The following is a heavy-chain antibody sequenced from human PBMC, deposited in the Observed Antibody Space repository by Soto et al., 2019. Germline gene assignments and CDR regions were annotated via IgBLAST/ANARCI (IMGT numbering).Heavy chain of an antibody. V-gene: IGHV3-11*01. CDR2: INSGGSAI. J-gene: IGHJ4*02. CDR3: ARRRDYFDY. Sequence: AGSLRLSCAASGFTFSDYYMSWIRQAPGKGLEWLSYINSGGSAIYYADSVKGRFTISRDKAKNSLYLQMNSLRAEDTAVYYCARRRDYFDYWGQGTLVTVSS. CDR1: GFTFSDYY.